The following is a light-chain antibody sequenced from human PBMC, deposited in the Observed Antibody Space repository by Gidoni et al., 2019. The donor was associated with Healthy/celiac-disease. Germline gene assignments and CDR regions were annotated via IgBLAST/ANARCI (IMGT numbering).Light chain of an antibody. Sequence: QSVLTQPPSVSGAPGLRVTIACTGGSSNTGAGYDVQCYQQFPGTAPKLLIYGATNRPSGVPDRFSGSKSGTSASLPITGLQAEDEAEYYCQSFDSSLTGPVVFGGGTKLTVL. J-gene: IGLJ2*01. CDR2: GAT. CDR1: SSNTGAGYD. CDR3: QSFDSSLTGPVV. V-gene: IGLV1-40*01.